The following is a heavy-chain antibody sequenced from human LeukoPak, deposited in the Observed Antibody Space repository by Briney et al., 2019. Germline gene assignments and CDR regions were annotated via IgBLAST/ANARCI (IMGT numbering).Heavy chain of an antibody. D-gene: IGHD6-6*01. V-gene: IGHV3-15*01. CDR1: GFGFSNAW. J-gene: IGHJ4*02. CDR3: ATDSSSSSYY. Sequence: GGSLRLSCAASGFGFSNAWMSWVRQAPGKGLEWVGRIKSKTDGGTTEYAAPVKGRLNISRDDSKNTLYLQMNSLKTEDTAVYYCATDSSSSSYYWGQGTLVTVSS. CDR2: IKSKTDGGTT.